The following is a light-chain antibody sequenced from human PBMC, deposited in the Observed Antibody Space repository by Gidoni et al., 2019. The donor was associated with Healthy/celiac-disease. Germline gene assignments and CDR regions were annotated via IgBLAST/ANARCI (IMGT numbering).Light chain of an antibody. Sequence: EIVFTQSPATLSLSPGERATLSCRASQSVSSYLAWYQQKPGQAPRLLIYDASNRATGIPARFSGSGSGTDFTLTISSLEPEDLAVYYGQQRSNWPPLFTVGPGTKVDIK. CDR3: QQRSNWPPLFT. J-gene: IGKJ3*01. V-gene: IGKV3-11*01. CDR1: QSVSSY. CDR2: DAS.